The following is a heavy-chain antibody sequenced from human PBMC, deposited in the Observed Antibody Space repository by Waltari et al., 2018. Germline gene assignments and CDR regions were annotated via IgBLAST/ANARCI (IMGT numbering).Heavy chain of an antibody. Sequence: SCKASGGTFSSYAISWVRQAPGQGLEWMGGIIPILGIANYAQKFQGRVTITADKSTSTAYMELSSLRSEDTAVYYCARVPGELSWFDPWGQGTLVTVSS. D-gene: IGHD1-26*01. CDR3: ARVPGELSWFDP. CDR2: IIPILGIA. CDR1: GGTFSSYA. V-gene: IGHV1-69*10. J-gene: IGHJ5*02.